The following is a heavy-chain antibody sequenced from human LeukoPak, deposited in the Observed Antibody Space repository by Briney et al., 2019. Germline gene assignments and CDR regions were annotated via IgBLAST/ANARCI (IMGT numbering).Heavy chain of an antibody. CDR3: ASSNGYSSGWYLPITDY. D-gene: IGHD6-19*01. CDR2: ISSSSSYI. V-gene: IGHV3-21*01. Sequence: PGGSLRLSCAASGFTFSSYSMNWVRQAPGKGLEWVSSISSSSSYIYYADSVKGRFTISRDNAKNSLYLQMNSLRAEDTAVYYCASSNGYSSGWYLPITDYWGQGTLVTVSS. CDR1: GFTFSSYS. J-gene: IGHJ4*02.